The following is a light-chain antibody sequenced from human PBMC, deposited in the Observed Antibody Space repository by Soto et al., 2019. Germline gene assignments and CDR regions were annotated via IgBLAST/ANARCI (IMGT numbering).Light chain of an antibody. CDR2: EVS. CDR1: SSDVGSYNR. V-gene: IGLV2-18*02. Sequence: QSALTQPPSVSGSPGQSVAISCTGTSSDVGSYNRVSWYQQPPGTAPKVMIYEVSNRPSGVPDHFSGSKSGNTASLTISGLQAEDEADYYCSSYTSSSTDGFGTGTKGTVL. J-gene: IGLJ1*01. CDR3: SSYTSSSTDG.